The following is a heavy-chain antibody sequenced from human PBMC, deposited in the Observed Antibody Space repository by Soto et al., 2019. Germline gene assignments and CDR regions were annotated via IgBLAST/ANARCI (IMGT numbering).Heavy chain of an antibody. Sequence: GASVKVSCKASGYTFTSYAMHWVLQAPGQRLEWMGWINAGNGNTKYSQKFQGRVTITRDTSASTAYMELSSLRSEDTAVYYCARGSPLRGMDVWGQGTTVTVSS. V-gene: IGHV1-3*01. J-gene: IGHJ6*02. CDR1: GYTFTSYA. CDR3: ARGSPLRGMDV. CDR2: INAGNGNT.